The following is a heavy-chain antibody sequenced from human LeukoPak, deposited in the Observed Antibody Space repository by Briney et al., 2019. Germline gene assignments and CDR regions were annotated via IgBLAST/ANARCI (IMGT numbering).Heavy chain of an antibody. Sequence: GGSLRLSCVASGFTFSNAWMSWVRQAPGKGLEWVGRIKSETDGGTTDYAAPVKGRFTISRDDSKNTVYLQMNSLKTEDTAMYYCTTDSETDDYDSSAYYYGSFDDWGQGTLVTVSS. CDR2: IKSETDGGTT. D-gene: IGHD3-22*01. J-gene: IGHJ4*02. CDR3: TTDSETDDYDSSAYYYGSFDD. CDR1: GFTFSNAW. V-gene: IGHV3-15*01.